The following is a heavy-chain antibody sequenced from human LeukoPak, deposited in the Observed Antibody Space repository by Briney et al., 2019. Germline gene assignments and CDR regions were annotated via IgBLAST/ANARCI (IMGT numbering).Heavy chain of an antibody. J-gene: IGHJ5*02. Sequence: GGSLRLSCAASGFTVSSVYMSWVRQAPGKGLGWVAVIYSGGSITYADSVKGRFTISRDNSKNTLYLQMNRLRAEDTAVYYCAREGPPAYDISIGYYSGWFDPRGQGTLVTVSS. CDR2: IYSGGSI. CDR3: AREGPPAYDISIGYYSGWFDP. V-gene: IGHV3-66*01. D-gene: IGHD3-9*01. CDR1: GFTVSSVY.